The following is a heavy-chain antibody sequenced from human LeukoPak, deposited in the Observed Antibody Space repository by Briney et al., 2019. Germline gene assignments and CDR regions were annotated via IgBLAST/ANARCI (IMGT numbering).Heavy chain of an antibody. CDR2: INPSGGST. Sequence: GASVKVPCKASGYTFTSYYMHWVRQAPGQGLEWMGMINPSGGSTNYAQKFQGRVTVTRDTSTNTVYMDLSSLTSDDTAVYYCARERDGGAPDYWGQGTLVIVSS. CDR1: GYTFTSYY. J-gene: IGHJ4*02. D-gene: IGHD5-24*01. CDR3: ARERDGGAPDY. V-gene: IGHV1-46*01.